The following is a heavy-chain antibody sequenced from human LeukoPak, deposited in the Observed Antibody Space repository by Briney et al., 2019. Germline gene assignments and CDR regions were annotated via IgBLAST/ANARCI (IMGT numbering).Heavy chain of an antibody. D-gene: IGHD3-3*01. V-gene: IGHV1-18*01. CDR1: GYTFTSYG. CDR2: ISAYKGNT. J-gene: IGHJ4*02. Sequence: ASVKVSCKASGYTFTSYGISWVRQAPGQGLEWMGWISAYKGNTNYAQKLQGRVTMTTDTSTSTAYMELRSLRSDDTAVYYCARGGYYDFWSGYYSPVDFYFYYWGQGTLVTVSS. CDR3: ARGGYYDFWSGYYSPVDFYFYY.